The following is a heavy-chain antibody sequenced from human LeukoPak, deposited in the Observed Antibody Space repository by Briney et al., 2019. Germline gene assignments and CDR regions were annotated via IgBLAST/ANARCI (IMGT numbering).Heavy chain of an antibody. J-gene: IGHJ4*02. V-gene: IGHV4-31*03. CDR3: ARGADSGYYLLAFDY. CDR1: GGSISSGGYY. Sequence: PSETLSLTCTVSGGSISSGGYYWSWIRQHPGKGLEGIGYIYYSGSTYYNPSLKSRVTISVDTSKNQFSLKLSSVTAADTAFYYCARGADSGYYLLAFDYWGQGTLVTVSS. CDR2: IYYSGST. D-gene: IGHD5-12*01.